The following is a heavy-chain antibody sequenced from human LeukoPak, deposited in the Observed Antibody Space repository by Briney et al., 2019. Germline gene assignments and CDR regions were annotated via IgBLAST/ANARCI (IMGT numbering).Heavy chain of an antibody. Sequence: SETLSLTRTVSGGSISSYYWSWIRQPAGKGLEWIGRIYTSGSTNYNPSLKSRVTMSVDTSKSQFSLKLSSVTAADTAVYYCARDTYYYDSSGYYYVNAFDIWGQGTMVTVSS. CDR2: IYTSGST. D-gene: IGHD3-22*01. V-gene: IGHV4-4*07. J-gene: IGHJ3*02. CDR3: ARDTYYYDSSGYYYVNAFDI. CDR1: GGSISSYY.